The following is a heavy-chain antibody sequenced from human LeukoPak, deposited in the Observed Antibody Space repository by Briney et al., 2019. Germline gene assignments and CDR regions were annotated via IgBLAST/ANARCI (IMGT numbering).Heavy chain of an antibody. CDR2: IYSSGST. V-gene: IGHV4-59*01. D-gene: IGHD2-15*01. CDR1: GGSISSYY. Sequence: SETLSLTCTVSGGSISSYYWSWIRQPPGKGLEYIGYIYSSGSTNYNPSLKSRVTISVDTSKNQFSLKLTSMTAADTAVYYCARDNGSGNPTPFDYWGQGTLVTVSS. CDR3: ARDNGSGNPTPFDY. J-gene: IGHJ4*02.